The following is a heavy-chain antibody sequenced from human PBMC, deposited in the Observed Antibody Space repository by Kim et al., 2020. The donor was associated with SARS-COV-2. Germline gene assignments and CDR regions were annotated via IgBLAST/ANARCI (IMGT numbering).Heavy chain of an antibody. V-gene: IGHV4-34*01. D-gene: IGHD2-8*02. CDR3: ARGRAGVVPSPVLGLGPYYHYYAMDV. Sequence: SETLSLTCAVYGGSFSDYTWTWIRQPPGKGLEWIGEINHSGSTNLSPSLKSRITISVDTSKSTLSLRLKSMTATDAAVYYCARGRAGVVPSPVLGLGPYYHYYAMDVWGRGTPVAVSS. J-gene: IGHJ6*02. CDR1: GGSFSDYT. CDR2: INHSGST.